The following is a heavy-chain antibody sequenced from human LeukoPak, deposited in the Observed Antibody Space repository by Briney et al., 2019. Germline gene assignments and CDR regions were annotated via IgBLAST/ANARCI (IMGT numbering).Heavy chain of an antibody. J-gene: IGHJ6*03. CDR3: AREASAGIAAAGLFYYYYYMDV. D-gene: IGHD6-13*01. CDR2: ISSSSSYI. V-gene: IGHV3-21*01. Sequence: GGSLRLSCAVSGFTFSSYNLNWVRQAPGKGLEWVSSISSSSSYIYYADSVKGRFTISRDNAKNSLYLQMNSLRAEDAAVYYCAREASAGIAAAGLFYYYYYMDVWGKGTTVTVSS. CDR1: GFTFSSYN.